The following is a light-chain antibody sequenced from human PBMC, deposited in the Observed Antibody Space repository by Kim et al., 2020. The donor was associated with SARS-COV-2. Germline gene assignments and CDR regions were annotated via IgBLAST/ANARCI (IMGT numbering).Light chain of an antibody. J-gene: IGLJ3*02. CDR2: GKN. CDR1: SLRSDY. CDR3: NSRDSSGNHLGV. V-gene: IGLV3-19*01. Sequence: SELTQDPAVSVALGQTVRITCQGDSLRSDYASWYQQKPGQAPVLVIYGKNNRPSGIPDRFSGSSSGNTASLTITGAQVEDEADYYCNSRDSSGNHLGVF.